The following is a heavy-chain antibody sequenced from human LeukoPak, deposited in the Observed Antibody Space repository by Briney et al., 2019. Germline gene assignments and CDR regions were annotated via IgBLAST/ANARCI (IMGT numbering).Heavy chain of an antibody. J-gene: IGHJ6*03. CDR2: INYSGSS. CDR3: ARDRFDDSSGYYYHYYYYMNV. D-gene: IGHD3-22*01. CDR1: GGTFSGYY. V-gene: IGHV4-34*01. Sequence: SETLSLTRAVYGGTFSGYYWNWIRHSPGKGLEWIGEINYSGSSNYNPSLKSRATISVDTSINQFSLKLNSLTAADTAVYFCARDRFDDSSGYYYHYYYYMNVWGKGTTVTVSS.